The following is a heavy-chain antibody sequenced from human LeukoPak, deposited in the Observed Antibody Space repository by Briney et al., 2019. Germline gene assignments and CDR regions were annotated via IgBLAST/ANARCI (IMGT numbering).Heavy chain of an antibody. V-gene: IGHV4-59*01. CDR2: IYYSGST. CDR3: ARAYNDYVSGSYRYEMYYFDY. CDR1: GGSISSYY. D-gene: IGHD3-16*02. Sequence: SETLSLTCTVSGGSISSYYWSWIRQPPGKGLEWIGYIYYSGSTNYNPSLKSRVTISVDTSKNQFSLKLSSVTAADTAVYYCARAYNDYVSGSYRYEMYYFDYWGQGALVTVSS. J-gene: IGHJ4*02.